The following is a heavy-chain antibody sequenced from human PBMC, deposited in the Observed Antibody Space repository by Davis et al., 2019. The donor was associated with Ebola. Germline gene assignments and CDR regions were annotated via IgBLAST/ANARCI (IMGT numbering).Heavy chain of an antibody. D-gene: IGHD3-9*01. CDR1: GFTFSSYA. J-gene: IGHJ4*02. Sequence: PGGSLRLSCAASGFTFSSYAMSWVRQAPGKGLEWVSAISGGGGSTYYADSVKGRFTISRDNSKNTLYLQMNSLRAEDTAVYYCAKGGNILTGYYLFDYWGQGTLVTVSS. CDR2: ISGGGGST. V-gene: IGHV3-23*01. CDR3: AKGGNILTGYYLFDY.